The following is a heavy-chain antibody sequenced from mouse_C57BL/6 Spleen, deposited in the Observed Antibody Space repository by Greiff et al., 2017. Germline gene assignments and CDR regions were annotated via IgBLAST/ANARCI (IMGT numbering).Heavy chain of an antibody. D-gene: IGHD1-1*01. CDR1: GYTFTDYY. CDR2: LYPGSGNT. CDR3: ARRAYGSSYGAMDY. Sequence: LMESGPELVKPGASVKISCKASGYTFTDYYINWVKQRPGQGLEWIGWLYPGSGNTKYNEKFKGKATLTVDTSSSTAYMQLSSLTSEDSAVYFSARRAYGSSYGAMDYWGQGTSVTVSS. J-gene: IGHJ4*01. V-gene: IGHV1-84*01.